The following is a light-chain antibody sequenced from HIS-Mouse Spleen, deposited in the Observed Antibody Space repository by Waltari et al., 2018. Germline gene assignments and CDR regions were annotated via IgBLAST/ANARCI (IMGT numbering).Light chain of an antibody. J-gene: IGLJ2*01. CDR2: EDS. CDR1: ALPKKY. CDR3: YSTDSSGNHRV. V-gene: IGLV3-10*01. Sequence: SYELTQPPSVSVSPGQTARITCSGDALPKKYAYWYQQQSGQAPVLVIYEDSKRPSGIPWGFSGSSSGTMATLTISGAQVEDEADYYCYSTDSSGNHRVFGGGTKLTVL.